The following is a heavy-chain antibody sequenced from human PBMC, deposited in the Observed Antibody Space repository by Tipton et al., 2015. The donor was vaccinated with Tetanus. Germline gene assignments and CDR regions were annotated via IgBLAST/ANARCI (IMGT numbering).Heavy chain of an antibody. CDR3: ARDAGDSGH. D-gene: IGHD1-1*01. V-gene: IGHV4-39*07. Sequence: LRLSCSLSGGSLSGGTVYWDWIRQRPGKGLEWIGNIYYNGNTLQNPSLEGRVTLSVDKSKNQFSLKLRSVTAADTAVYYCARDAGDSGHWGPGTQVTVSS. J-gene: IGHJ4*02. CDR1: GGSLSGGTVY. CDR2: IYYNGNT.